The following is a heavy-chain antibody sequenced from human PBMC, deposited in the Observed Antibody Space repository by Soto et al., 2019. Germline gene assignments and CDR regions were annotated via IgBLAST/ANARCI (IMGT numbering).Heavy chain of an antibody. Sequence: EVQLVESGGGLVKPGGSLRLSCAASGFTFSSYSMNWVRQAPGKGLEWVSSISSSSSYIYYADSVKGRFTISRDNAKNALYLQMNSLRAEDTAVYDCAREHVVVPAAICDYWGQGTLVTVSS. CDR2: ISSSSSYI. J-gene: IGHJ4*02. D-gene: IGHD2-2*01. CDR3: AREHVVVPAAICDY. V-gene: IGHV3-21*01. CDR1: GFTFSSYS.